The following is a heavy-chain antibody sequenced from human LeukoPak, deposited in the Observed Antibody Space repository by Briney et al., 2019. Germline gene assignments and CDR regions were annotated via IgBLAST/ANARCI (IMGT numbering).Heavy chain of an antibody. Sequence: GASVKVSCKASGYTFTSYAMNWVRQAPGQGLEWMGWINPNSGGTNYAQKFQGRVTMTRDTSISTAYMELSRLTSDDTAVYYCARDRRGAYGDYATSYWGQGTLVTVSS. D-gene: IGHD4-17*01. V-gene: IGHV1-2*02. CDR1: GYTFTSYA. CDR2: INPNSGGT. J-gene: IGHJ4*02. CDR3: ARDRRGAYGDYATSY.